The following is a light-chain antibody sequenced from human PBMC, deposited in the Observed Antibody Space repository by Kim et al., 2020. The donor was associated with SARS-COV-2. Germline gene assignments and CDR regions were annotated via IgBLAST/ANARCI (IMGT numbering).Light chain of an antibody. J-gene: IGLJ2*01. V-gene: IGLV3-1*01. CDR3: QAWDSSTDVV. CDR2: QDS. CDR1: KLWDKY. Sequence: VSPGQTASITCSGDKLWDKYACWYQQKPGQSPVLVIYQDSKRPSGIPERFSCSNSGNTATLTIRGTQAMDEADYYCQAWDSSTDVVFGGGTQLTVL.